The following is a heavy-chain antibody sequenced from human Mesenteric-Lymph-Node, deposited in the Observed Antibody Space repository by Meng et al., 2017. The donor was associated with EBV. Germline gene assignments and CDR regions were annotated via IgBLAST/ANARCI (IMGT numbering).Heavy chain of an antibody. CDR3: ARVGQWLPIDY. V-gene: IGHV4-4*02. D-gene: IGHD6-19*01. Sequence: QVKLPGSGAGTAQPSGALSLPFSVYGGSINSGNWWSWVRQPPGKGLEWIGEIYHSGSTNYNPSLKSRVTISVDKSKNQFSLNLSSVTAADTAVYYCARVGQWLPIDYWGQGTLVTVSS. CDR1: GGSINSGNW. J-gene: IGHJ4*02. CDR2: IYHSGST.